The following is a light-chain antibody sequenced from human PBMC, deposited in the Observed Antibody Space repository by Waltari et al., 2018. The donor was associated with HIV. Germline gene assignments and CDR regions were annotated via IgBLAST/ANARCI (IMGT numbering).Light chain of an antibody. CDR1: QGISSY. V-gene: IGKV1-8*01. J-gene: IGKJ1*01. Sequence: IRITQSPSSFPASTGDRVTITCRASQGISSYLAWYQQKPGKAPKLLIYAASTLQSGVPSRFSGSGSGTDFTLTISCLQSEDFATYYCQQYYSYPPTFGQGTKVEIK. CDR2: AAS. CDR3: QQYYSYPPT.